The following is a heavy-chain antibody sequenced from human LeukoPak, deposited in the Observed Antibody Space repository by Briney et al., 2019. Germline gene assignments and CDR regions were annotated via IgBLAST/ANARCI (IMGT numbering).Heavy chain of an antibody. J-gene: IGHJ6*02. V-gene: IGHV3-23*01. CDR3: AKDLHYYVAMDV. D-gene: IGHD3-10*02. CDR1: GFTFSSYA. Sequence: GGSLRLSCAASGFTFSSYAMNWVRQAPGKGLQWVSVISTTSLNTYYADSVEGRFTISRDNSKNTLYLQMSSLRVDDTAVYYCAKDLHYYVAMDVWGQGTTVTVSS. CDR2: ISTTSLNT.